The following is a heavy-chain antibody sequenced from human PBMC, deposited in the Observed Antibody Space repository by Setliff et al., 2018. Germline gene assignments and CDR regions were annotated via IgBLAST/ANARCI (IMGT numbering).Heavy chain of an antibody. CDR3: ARAGYYGSGTYTL. J-gene: IGHJ4*02. CDR1: GGSISTATYY. Sequence: SETLSLTCTVSGGSISTATYYWGWVRQSPGKGLEWIGSIYWSGNTWYNPSFKSRVTISVDTSKNQFSLKLSSVTAADTAVYYCARAGYYGSGTYTLWGQGTLVTVSS. V-gene: IGHV4-39*07. D-gene: IGHD3-10*01. CDR2: IYWSGNT.